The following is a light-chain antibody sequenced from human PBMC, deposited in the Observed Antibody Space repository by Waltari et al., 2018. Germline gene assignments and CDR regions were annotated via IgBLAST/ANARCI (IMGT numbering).Light chain of an antibody. CDR1: QYVSNY. CDR2: DAS. CDR3: QQRSRWPLT. J-gene: IGKJ4*01. Sequence: EIVLTQSPATLSLSPGERATLSCRASQYVSNYLGWYQQKPGQPPRLLIYDASNRATGIPARFSGSGSGTDFTLTIDSLEPEDFAVYYCQQRSRWPLTFGGGTKVEIK. V-gene: IGKV3-11*01.